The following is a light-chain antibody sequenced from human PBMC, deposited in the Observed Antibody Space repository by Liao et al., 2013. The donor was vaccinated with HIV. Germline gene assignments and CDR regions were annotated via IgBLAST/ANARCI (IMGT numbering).Light chain of an antibody. CDR2: YDS. CDR3: QVWESSSDQYV. V-gene: IGLV3-21*01. CDR1: NIGSKS. J-gene: IGLJ1*01. Sequence: SYELTQPPSVSVAPGKTARITCGGNNIGSKSVHWYQQKPGQAPVLVISYDSDRPSGIPERISGANSGNTATLTISRVEAGDEADYYCQVWESSSDQYVFGTGTKVTVL.